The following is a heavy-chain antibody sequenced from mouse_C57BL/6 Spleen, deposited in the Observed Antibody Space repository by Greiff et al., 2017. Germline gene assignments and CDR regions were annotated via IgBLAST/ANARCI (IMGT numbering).Heavy chain of an antibody. CDR3: ARYYYGSSYWYFDV. D-gene: IGHD1-1*01. J-gene: IGHJ1*03. CDR2: INPSNGGT. V-gene: IGHV1-53*01. Sequence: QVQLKQPWTELVKPGASVKLSCKASGYTFTSYWMHWVKQRPGQGLEWIGNINPSNGGTNYNEKFKSKATLTVDKSSSTAYMQLSSLTSEDSAVYYCARYYYGSSYWYFDVWGTGTTVTVSS. CDR1: GYTFTSYW.